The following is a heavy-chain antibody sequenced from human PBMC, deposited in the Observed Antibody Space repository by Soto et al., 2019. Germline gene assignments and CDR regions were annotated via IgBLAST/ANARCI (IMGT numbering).Heavy chain of an antibody. CDR2: ISAYNGNT. CDR1: GYTLNTYG. V-gene: IGHV1-18*01. D-gene: IGHD4-17*01. CDR3: ATFPMTAVTTGRYFYGIDV. J-gene: IGHJ6*02. Sequence: QVQLLQSGAEVKKPGASLRVSCKASGYTLNTYGITWVRQAPGQGLEWMGWISAYNGNTKFAQNPQGRLSITTYTSTDTAHMELRSLKSDDTAVYYCATFPMTAVTTGRYFYGIDVWGQGTTVIVS.